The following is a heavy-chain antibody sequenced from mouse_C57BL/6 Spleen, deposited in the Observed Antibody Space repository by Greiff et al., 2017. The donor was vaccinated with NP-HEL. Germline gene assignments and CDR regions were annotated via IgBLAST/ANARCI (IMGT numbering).Heavy chain of an antibody. CDR2: IRSKSNNYAT. V-gene: IGHV10-1*01. Sequence: EVMLVESGGGLVQPKGSLKLSCAASGFSFNTYAMNWVRQAPGKGLEWVARIRSKSNNYATYYADSVKDRFTISRDDSESMLYLQMNNLKTEDTAMYYCVRHEGYYVGDYWGQGTSVTVSS. D-gene: IGHD2-3*01. J-gene: IGHJ4*01. CDR1: GFSFNTYA. CDR3: VRHEGYYVGDY.